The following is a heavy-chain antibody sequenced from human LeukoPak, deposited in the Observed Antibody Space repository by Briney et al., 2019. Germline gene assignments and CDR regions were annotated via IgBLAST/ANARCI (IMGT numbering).Heavy chain of an antibody. CDR2: ISSSGSTI. D-gene: IGHD3-10*01. CDR1: GFTFSDYY. J-gene: IGHJ2*01. V-gene: IGHV3-11*01. Sequence: GGSLRLSCAASGFTFSDYYMSWIRQAPGKGLEWVSYISSSGSTIYYADSVKGRFTISRDNAKNSLYLQMNSLRTEDTALYYCAKDKVGDYWYFDLWGRGTLVTVSS. CDR3: AKDKVGDYWYFDL.